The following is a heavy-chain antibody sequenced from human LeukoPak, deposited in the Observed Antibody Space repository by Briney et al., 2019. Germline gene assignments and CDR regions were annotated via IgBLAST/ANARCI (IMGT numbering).Heavy chain of an antibody. CDR2: IYIGGST. V-gene: IGHV3-66*01. D-gene: IGHD3-16*01. CDR1: GFTVSSNY. CDR3: AREISRFGI. Sequence: GGSLRLSCAASGFTVSSNYMSWVRQAPGKGLEWASSIYIGGSTYYADSVKGRFTISRDNPNNTLYLQMHSLRAEDTAVYYCAREISRFGIWGQGTLVTVSS. J-gene: IGHJ4*02.